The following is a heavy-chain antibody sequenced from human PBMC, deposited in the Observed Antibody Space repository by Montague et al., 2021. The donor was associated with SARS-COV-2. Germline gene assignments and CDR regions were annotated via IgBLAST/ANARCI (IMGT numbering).Heavy chain of an antibody. J-gene: IGHJ4*02. CDR1: GVSISSYF. CDR2: IFYSGGP. CDR3: ASGFAD. Sequence: SETLSLTCTVSGVSISSYFWSWIRQPPGKGLEWIGYIFYSGGPNYNPSRKSRVTISVDTSKNQFSLKLSSVTAADTAVYYCASGFADWGQGTLVTVSS. V-gene: IGHV4-59*01.